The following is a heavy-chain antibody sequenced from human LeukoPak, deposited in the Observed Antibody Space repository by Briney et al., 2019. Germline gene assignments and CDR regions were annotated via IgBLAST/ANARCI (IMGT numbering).Heavy chain of an antibody. V-gene: IGHV3-21*01. J-gene: IGHJ4*02. CDR2: ISSSSSYI. CDR1: GVTFSSYS. Sequence: GGSLRLSCAASGVTFSSYSMNWVRQAPGKGLEWVSSISSSSSYIYYADSVKGRFTISRDNAKNSLYLQMNSLRAEDTAVYYCARDREYSSGYLDYWGQGTLVTVSS. CDR3: ARDREYSSGYLDY. D-gene: IGHD6-19*01.